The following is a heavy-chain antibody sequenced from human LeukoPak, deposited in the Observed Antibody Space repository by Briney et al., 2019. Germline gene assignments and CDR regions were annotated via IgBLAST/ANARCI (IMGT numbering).Heavy chain of an antibody. CDR1: GFTFSDFY. CDR2: ISSGGNTI. Sequence: GGSLRLSCTASGFTFSDFYVNWIRQAPGKGLEWVSYISSGGNTIKYADSVKGRLTISRDNANNSLYLQMNSLRAEDTAVYYCARGGGVSSTRGRFDSWGQGTQVTVSS. V-gene: IGHV3-11*01. D-gene: IGHD2-15*01. J-gene: IGHJ5*01. CDR3: ARGGGVSSTRGRFDS.